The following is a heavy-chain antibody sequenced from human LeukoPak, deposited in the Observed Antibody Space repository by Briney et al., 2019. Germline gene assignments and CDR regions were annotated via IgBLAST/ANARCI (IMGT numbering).Heavy chain of an antibody. CDR1: GGSISSFY. D-gene: IGHD6-19*01. CDR2: IYYSGST. Sequence: PSETLSLTCTVSGGSISSFYWSWIRQPPGKGLEWIGYIYYSGSTNYNPSLKSRVTISVDTSKNQFSLKLSSVTAADTAVYYCARGSRLVEFDYWGQGTLVTVSS. CDR3: ARGSRLVEFDY. V-gene: IGHV4-59*01. J-gene: IGHJ4*02.